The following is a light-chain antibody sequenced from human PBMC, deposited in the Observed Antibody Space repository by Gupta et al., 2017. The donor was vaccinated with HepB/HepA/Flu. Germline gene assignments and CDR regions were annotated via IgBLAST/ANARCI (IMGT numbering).Light chain of an antibody. CDR2: RNS. CDR3: VAWDDSLSGLV. Sequence: QSVLTQPPSASGTPGQRVTISCSGSSSNIGSNYVYWYQQFPGMAPKLFIYRNSQRPSGVPDRFSGSKSGTSASLAISGLRSEDEADYYCVAWDDSLSGLVFGGGTKLTVL. J-gene: IGLJ2*01. CDR1: SSNIGSNY. V-gene: IGLV1-47*01.